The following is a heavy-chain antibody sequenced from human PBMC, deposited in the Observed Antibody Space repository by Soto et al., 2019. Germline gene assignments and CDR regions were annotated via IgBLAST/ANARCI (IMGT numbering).Heavy chain of an antibody. CDR1: GFTFSSYG. CDR2: ISYDGSNK. V-gene: IGHV3-30*18. D-gene: IGHD2-15*01. J-gene: IGHJ4*02. Sequence: GGSLRLSCAASGFTFSSYGMHWVRQAPGKGLEWVAVISYDGSNKYYADSVKGRFTISRDNSKNTLYLQMNSLRAEDTAVYYCAKDWNKGVAATNYFDYWGQGTLVTVSS. CDR3: AKDWNKGVAATNYFDY.